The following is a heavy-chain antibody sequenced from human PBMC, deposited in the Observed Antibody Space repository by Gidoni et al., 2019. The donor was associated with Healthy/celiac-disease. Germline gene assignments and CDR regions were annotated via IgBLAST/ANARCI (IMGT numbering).Heavy chain of an antibody. CDR1: GYTFTSYY. CDR2: INPSGGST. Sequence: QVQLVQSGAEVKKPGASVKVSCKASGYTFTSYYMHWVRQAPGQGLEWMGIINPSGGSTSYAQTFQARVTMTRDTSTSTVYMELSSLSSADTAVYYCARDSGTLGVDYWGQGTLVTVSS. J-gene: IGHJ4*02. V-gene: IGHV1-46*01. CDR3: ARDSGTLGVDY. D-gene: IGHD1-7*01.